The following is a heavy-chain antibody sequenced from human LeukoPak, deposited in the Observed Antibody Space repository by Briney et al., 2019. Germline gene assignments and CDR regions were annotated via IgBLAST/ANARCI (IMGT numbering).Heavy chain of an antibody. Sequence: SETLSLTCTVSGGSISSYYRSWIRQPAGKGLEWIGRIYTSGSTNYNPSLKSRVTMSVDTSKNQFSLKLSSVTAADTAVYYCARDRGRVPAAIIWFDPWGQGTLVTVSS. V-gene: IGHV4-4*07. J-gene: IGHJ5*02. CDR1: GGSISSYY. D-gene: IGHD2-2*01. CDR3: ARDRGRVPAAIIWFDP. CDR2: IYTSGST.